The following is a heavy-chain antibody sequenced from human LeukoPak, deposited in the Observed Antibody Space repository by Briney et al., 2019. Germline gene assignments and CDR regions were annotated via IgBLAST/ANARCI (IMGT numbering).Heavy chain of an antibody. V-gene: IGHV3-33*01. D-gene: IGHD5-18*01. Sequence: GGSLRLSCAASGFTFSTYGMHWVRQAPGKGLEWVAVIWLDGSNAYYADSVKGRFTISRDNSKNTLYLQMNSLRAEDTAVYYCARSPDGYTYGYLYWGQGTLVTVSS. CDR1: GFTFSTYG. CDR3: ARSPDGYTYGYLY. J-gene: IGHJ4*02. CDR2: IWLDGSNA.